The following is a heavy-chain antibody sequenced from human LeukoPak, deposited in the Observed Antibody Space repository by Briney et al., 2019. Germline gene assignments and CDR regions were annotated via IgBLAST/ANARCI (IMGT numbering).Heavy chain of an antibody. CDR3: ARNYRGGDY. J-gene: IGHJ4*02. CDR1: GFTFSSYE. Sequence: RGSLRLSCAASGFTFSSYEMNWVRQAPGKGLEWVSYISSSGSTIYYADSVKGRFTISRDNAKNSLYLQMNSLRAEDTAVYYCARNYRGGDYWGQGTLVTVSS. CDR2: ISSSGSTI. V-gene: IGHV3-48*03. D-gene: IGHD1-7*01.